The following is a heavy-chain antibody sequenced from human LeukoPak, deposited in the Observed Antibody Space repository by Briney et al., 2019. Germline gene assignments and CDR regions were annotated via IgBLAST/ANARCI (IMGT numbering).Heavy chain of an antibody. CDR1: GGSFSGYY. J-gene: IGHJ4*02. Sequence: SETLSLTCAVYGGSFSGYYWSWIRQPPGKGLEWIGEINHSGSTNYNPSLKSRVTISVDTSKNQFSLKLSSVTAADTAVYYCASRSIVGATDYWGQGTLVTVSS. CDR3: ASRSIVGATDY. D-gene: IGHD1-26*01. V-gene: IGHV4-34*01. CDR2: INHSGST.